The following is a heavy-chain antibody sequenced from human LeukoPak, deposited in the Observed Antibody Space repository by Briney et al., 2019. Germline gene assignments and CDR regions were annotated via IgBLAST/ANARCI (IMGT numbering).Heavy chain of an antibody. J-gene: IGHJ6*02. V-gene: IGHV4-39*01. D-gene: IGHD2-15*01. CDR3: ASQPYSGSALYYYYGMDV. CDR2: IYYSGST. CDR1: GGSISSSSYY. Sequence: SATLSLTCTVSGGSISSSSYYWGWIRQPPGKGLEWIGSIYYSGSTYYNPSLKSRVTISVDTSKNQFSLKLSSVTAADTAVYYCASQPYSGSALYYYYGMDVWGQGTTVTVSS.